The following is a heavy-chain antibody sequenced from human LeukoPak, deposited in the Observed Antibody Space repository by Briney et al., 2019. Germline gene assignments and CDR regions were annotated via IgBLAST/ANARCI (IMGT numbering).Heavy chain of an antibody. D-gene: IGHD3-22*01. V-gene: IGHV3-53*01. Sequence: PGGSLRLSCAASGFIVSDKYMSWVRQAPGKGLEWVSDIYSGGSTYYADSVKGRFTISRDSSKNTLYLQMNNLRVEDTAVYYCAREHYYDNSGYWTWGQGTLVTVSS. J-gene: IGHJ5*02. CDR3: AREHYYDNSGYWT. CDR2: IYSGGST. CDR1: GFIVSDKY.